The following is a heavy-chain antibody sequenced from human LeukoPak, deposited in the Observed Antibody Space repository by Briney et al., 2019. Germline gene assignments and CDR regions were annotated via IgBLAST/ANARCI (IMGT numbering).Heavy chain of an antibody. CDR3: ARGRRGGTDSMDYTGTLTG. V-gene: IGHV1-69*13. D-gene: IGHD3-9*01. CDR2: IIPIFGTA. CDR1: GGTFSSYA. Sequence: SVKVSCKASGGTFSSYAISWVRQAPGQGLEWMGGIIPIFGTANYAQKFQGRVTITADESTSTAYMELSSLRSEDTAVYYCARGRRGGTDSMDYTGTLTGWGQGTLVTVSS. J-gene: IGHJ4*02.